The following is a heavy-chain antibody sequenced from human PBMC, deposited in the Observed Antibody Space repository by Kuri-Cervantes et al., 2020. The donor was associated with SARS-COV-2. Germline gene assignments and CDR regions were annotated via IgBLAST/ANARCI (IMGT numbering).Heavy chain of an antibody. D-gene: IGHD6-19*01. CDR1: GLTFRSYS. CDR2: ITSDSRYI. V-gene: IGHV3-21*04. CDR3: AKDWLPDDAFDI. Sequence: GGSLRLSCAASGLTFRSYSMNWVRQSPGKGLEWVASITSDSRYIYYAGSVKGRFTISRDNAKNSLYLEMNSLRAEDTAVYYCAKDWLPDDAFDIWGQGTMVTVSS. J-gene: IGHJ3*02.